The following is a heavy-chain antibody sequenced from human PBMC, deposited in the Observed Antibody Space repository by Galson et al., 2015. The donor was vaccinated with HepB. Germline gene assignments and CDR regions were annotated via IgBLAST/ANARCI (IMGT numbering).Heavy chain of an antibody. CDR1: GYTFTSYY. D-gene: IGHD3-16*01. V-gene: IGHV1-46*01. J-gene: IGHJ4*02. Sequence: SVKVSCKASGYTFTSYYMHWVRQAPGQGLEWMGIIKTRGGSTSYAQNFQGRVTMTRDTSTSTVYMELSSLRSEDTAVYYCARDMTLDYWGQGTLVTVSS. CDR3: ARDMTLDY. CDR2: IKTRGGST.